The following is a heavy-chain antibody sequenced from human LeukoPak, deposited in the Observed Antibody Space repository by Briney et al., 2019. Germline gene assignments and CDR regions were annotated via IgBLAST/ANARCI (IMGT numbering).Heavy chain of an antibody. D-gene: IGHD6-25*01. Sequence: SGGSLRLSCAASGFTFSDHYMSWIRQAPGKGLEWISCISSSGSSIYYADSVKGRFTISRDNAKNSVYLQMNSLRDEDTAVYYCARDVEKRLVLGRFDPWGLGSLVTVSS. CDR3: ARDVEKRLVLGRFDP. CDR2: ISSSGSSI. V-gene: IGHV3-11*01. CDR1: GFTFSDHY. J-gene: IGHJ5*02.